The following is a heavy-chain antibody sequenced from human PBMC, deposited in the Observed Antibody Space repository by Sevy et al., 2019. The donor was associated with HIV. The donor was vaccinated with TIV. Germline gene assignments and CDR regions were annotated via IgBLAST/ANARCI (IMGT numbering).Heavy chain of an antibody. CDR3: AREDWNDVNFDY. CDR2: TYYRSKWYN. J-gene: IGHJ4*02. D-gene: IGHD1-1*01. Sequence: SRTLSLTCAISGDSVSNDFAAWNWIRQSPSRGLEWLGRTYYRSKWYNDYAVFVNSRITINPDTSKNQFSLQLNSVTPEDTAVYYCAREDWNDVNFDYWGQGTLVTVSS. V-gene: IGHV6-1*01. CDR1: GDSVSNDFAA.